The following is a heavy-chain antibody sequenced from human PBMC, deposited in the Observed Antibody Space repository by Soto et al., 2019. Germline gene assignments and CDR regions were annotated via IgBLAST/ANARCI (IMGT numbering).Heavy chain of an antibody. Sequence: QVQLVQSGAEVKKPESSVKVSCKAPGGTFSTYAISWVRQAPGQGLEWMGGIIPMFGTANYAQRFQDRVTLTGDESTNTVYMELSSLRSEDTAVYFCASGIQLWLRRINNGYSGWGQGTLVTVSS. CDR1: GGTFSTYA. CDR2: IIPMFGTA. CDR3: ASGIQLWLRRINNGYSG. V-gene: IGHV1-69*12. J-gene: IGHJ4*02. D-gene: IGHD5-18*01.